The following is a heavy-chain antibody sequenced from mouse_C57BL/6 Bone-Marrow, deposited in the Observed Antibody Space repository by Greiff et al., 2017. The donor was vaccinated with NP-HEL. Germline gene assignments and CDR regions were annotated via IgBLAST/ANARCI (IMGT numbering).Heavy chain of an antibody. Sequence: QVQLQQPGAELVMPGASVKLSCKASGYTFTSYWMHWVKQRPGQGLEWIGAIDPSDSYTNYNQKFKGKSTLTADKSSSTASMQLSSLTSEDSAVYYCARWDSNYFYNAMGYWGQGTSVTVSS. J-gene: IGHJ4*01. D-gene: IGHD2-5*01. V-gene: IGHV1-69*01. CDR1: GYTFTSYW. CDR3: ARWDSNYFYNAMGY. CDR2: IDPSDSYT.